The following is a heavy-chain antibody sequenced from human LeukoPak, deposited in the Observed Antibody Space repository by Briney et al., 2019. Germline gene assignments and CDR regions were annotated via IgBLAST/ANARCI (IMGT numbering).Heavy chain of an antibody. CDR1: GNYW. V-gene: IGHV3-74*01. CDR3: VSFYETY. Sequence: PGGSLRLSCAGSGNYWMHWVRQVPGKGLVWVSHINSDGSWTSYADSVKGRFTISKDNAKNTVYLQMNSLRAEDTAVYYCVSFYETYWGRGTLVTVSS. J-gene: IGHJ4*02. CDR2: INSDGSWT. D-gene: IGHD2/OR15-2a*01.